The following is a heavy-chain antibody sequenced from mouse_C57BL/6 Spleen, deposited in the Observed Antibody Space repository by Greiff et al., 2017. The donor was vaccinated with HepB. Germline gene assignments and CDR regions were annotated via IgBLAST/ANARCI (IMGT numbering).Heavy chain of an antibody. CDR2: ISSGSSTS. CDR1: GFTFSDYG. J-gene: IGHJ1*03. V-gene: IGHV5-17*01. Sequence: EVKLVESGGGLVKPGGSLKLSCAAPGFTFSDYGMHWVRQAPEKGLEWVASISSGSSTSYYADTVQGRFTLSRDNAKKTLFLQMTSLRAEDTAMYYCAREGGRYWYFDVWGTGTTVTVSS. D-gene: IGHD3-3*01. CDR3: AREGGRYWYFDV.